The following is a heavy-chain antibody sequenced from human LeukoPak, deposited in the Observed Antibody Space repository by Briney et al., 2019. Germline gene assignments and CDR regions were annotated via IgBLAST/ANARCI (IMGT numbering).Heavy chain of an antibody. V-gene: IGHV3-30*04. D-gene: IGHD6-13*01. CDR2: IRDDASDK. CDR3: AKDKSRSWAWDY. CDR1: GFTFSSYA. J-gene: IGHJ4*02. Sequence: GGSLRLSCAASGFTFSSYAMHWVRQAPGKGLEWVAVIRDDASDKYYADSVKGRFTISRDNSRNTLFLQMNSLRPEDTAVYYCAKDKSRSWAWDYWGQGTLVTVSS.